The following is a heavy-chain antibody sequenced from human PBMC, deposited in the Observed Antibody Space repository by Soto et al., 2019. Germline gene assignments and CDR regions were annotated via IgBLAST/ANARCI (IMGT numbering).Heavy chain of an antibody. CDR1: GYTFSSHW. D-gene: IGHD3-22*01. J-gene: IGHJ4*02. CDR2: IYPGDSHT. V-gene: IGHV5-51*01. Sequence: PGESLKISCNGSGYTFSSHWIGWVRQMPGKGLEWMGIIYPGDSHTRYSPPFQGQVTISVDKSISTAYLQWSSLKASDTAIYYCARHDSSGYYFDFDYWGRGTLVTVSS. CDR3: ARHDSSGYYFDFDY.